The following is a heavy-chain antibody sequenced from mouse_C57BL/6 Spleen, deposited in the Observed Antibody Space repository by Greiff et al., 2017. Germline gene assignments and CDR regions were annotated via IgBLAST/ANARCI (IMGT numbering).Heavy chain of an antibody. CDR2: INPSSGYT. V-gene: IGHV1-4*01. CDR1: GYTFTSYT. D-gene: IGHD3-3*01. J-gene: IGHJ4*01. Sequence: VKLQESGAELARPGASVKMSCKASGYTFTSYTMHWVKQRPGQGLEWIGYINPSSGYTKYNQKFKDKATLTADKSSSTAYMQLSSLTSEDSAVYYGASPAEGRMDYWGQGTSVTVSS. CDR3: ASPAEGRMDY.